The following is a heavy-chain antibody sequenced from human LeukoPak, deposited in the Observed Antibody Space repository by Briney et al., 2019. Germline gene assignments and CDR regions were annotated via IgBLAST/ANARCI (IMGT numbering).Heavy chain of an antibody. Sequence: SETLSLTCTVNGGSFSDYYWTWIRQPPGKGLEWIGEIDHGGSTNYNPSLKSRVTMSVDTSKNQFSLKLSFVTAADTAVYYCARGIAIGYCSGGSCYPFDYWGQGTLVTVSS. CDR2: IDHGGST. J-gene: IGHJ4*02. CDR3: ARGIAIGYCSGGSCYPFDY. V-gene: IGHV4-34*01. D-gene: IGHD2-15*01. CDR1: GGSFSDYY.